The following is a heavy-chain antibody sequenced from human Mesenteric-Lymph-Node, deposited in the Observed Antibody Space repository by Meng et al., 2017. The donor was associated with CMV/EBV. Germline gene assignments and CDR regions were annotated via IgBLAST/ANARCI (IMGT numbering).Heavy chain of an antibody. Sequence: NYAMHWVRQAPGKGLEYVSAISSNGVTTYYANSVKGRFTISRDNSRRTLYLQMGSLTAEDMAVYYCARAGYCSGGSCYRDLWYFDYWGQGALVTVSS. CDR2: ISSNGVTT. J-gene: IGHJ4*02. CDR3: ARAGYCSGGSCYRDLWYFDY. V-gene: IGHV3-64*01. CDR1: NYA. D-gene: IGHD2-15*01.